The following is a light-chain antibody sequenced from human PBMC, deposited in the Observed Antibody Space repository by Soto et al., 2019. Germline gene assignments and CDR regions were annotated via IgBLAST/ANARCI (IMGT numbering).Light chain of an antibody. Sequence: QAVVTQPASVSGSPGQSITISCTGTSSDVGGYNYVSWYQQHPGKAPKLMIYGVTNRPSGVSSRFSGSRSGNTASLTTSGLQAEDEAEYFCNSYTSSSTFVFGTGTKVTVL. V-gene: IGLV2-14*01. CDR1: SSDVGGYNY. CDR3: NSYTSSSTFV. J-gene: IGLJ1*01. CDR2: GVT.